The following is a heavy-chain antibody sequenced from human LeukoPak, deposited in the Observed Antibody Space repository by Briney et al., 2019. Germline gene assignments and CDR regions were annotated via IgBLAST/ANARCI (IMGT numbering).Heavy chain of an antibody. Sequence: SETLSLTCTVSGYSISSGYYWGWIRQPPGKGLEWIGSIYHSGSTYYNPSLKSRVTISVDTSKNQFSLKLSSVTAADTAVYYCARQGRGGYYYLRRGFDYWGQGTLVTVSS. CDR3: ARQGRGGYYYLRRGFDY. J-gene: IGHJ4*02. CDR2: IYHSGST. CDR1: GYSISSGYY. V-gene: IGHV4-38-2*02. D-gene: IGHD3-22*01.